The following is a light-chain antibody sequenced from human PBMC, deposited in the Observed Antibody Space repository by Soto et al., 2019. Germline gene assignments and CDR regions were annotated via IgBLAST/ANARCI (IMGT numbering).Light chain of an antibody. V-gene: IGKV3-20*01. Sequence: EIVLTQSPGTLSLSPGERATLSCRASQSVSSSYLAWYQQKPGQAPRLLIYGASSRATGIPDRFSGSGSGTDFTLTISRLEPEDFAVCYCQQYGSSTTFGQGTKVDI. CDR2: GAS. CDR3: QQYGSSTT. J-gene: IGKJ1*01. CDR1: QSVSSSY.